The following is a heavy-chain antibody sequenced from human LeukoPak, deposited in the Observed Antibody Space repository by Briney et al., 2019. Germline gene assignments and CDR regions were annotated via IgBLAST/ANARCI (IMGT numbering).Heavy chain of an antibody. J-gene: IGHJ5*02. CDR3: ARDYCSSTSCYFDNWFDP. CDR1: GGSISSGSYY. CDR2: IYTSGST. V-gene: IGHV4-61*02. D-gene: IGHD2-2*01. Sequence: SETLSLTCTVSGGSISSGSYYWRWIRQPAGKGLEWIVRIYTSGSTNYNPSLKSRVTISVDTSKNQFSLKLSSVTAADTAVYYCARDYCSSTSCYFDNWFDPWGQGTLVTVSS.